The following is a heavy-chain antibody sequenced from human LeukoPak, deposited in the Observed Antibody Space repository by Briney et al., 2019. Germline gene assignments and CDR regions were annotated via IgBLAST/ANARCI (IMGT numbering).Heavy chain of an antibody. J-gene: IGHJ4*02. D-gene: IGHD5-18*01. CDR1: GYTFSSYG. CDR3: ARDQGIYNYRIFDS. V-gene: IGHV1-18*01. CDR2: ISAYNGNT. Sequence: ASLKVSCKASGYTFSSYGISWVRQAPGQGLEWMGWISAYNGNTNFAQKFQGRATMTTDTSTSTAYMELRSLRSDDTAVYYCARDQGIYNYRIFDSWGQGTLVTVSS.